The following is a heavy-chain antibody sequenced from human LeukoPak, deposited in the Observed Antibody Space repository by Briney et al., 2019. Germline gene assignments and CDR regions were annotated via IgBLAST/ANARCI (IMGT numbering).Heavy chain of an antibody. J-gene: IGHJ3*02. CDR1: GYTFTSYG. CDR2: ISAYNGNT. D-gene: IGHD3-10*01. Sequence: ASVKVSCKASGYTFTSYGISWVRQAPGQGLEWMGWISAYNGNTNYAQKLQGRVTMTTDTSTSTAYMELRSLRSDDTAVYYCARAPITMVRGVIISAAFDIWGQGTMVTVSS. V-gene: IGHV1-18*01. CDR3: ARAPITMVRGVIISAAFDI.